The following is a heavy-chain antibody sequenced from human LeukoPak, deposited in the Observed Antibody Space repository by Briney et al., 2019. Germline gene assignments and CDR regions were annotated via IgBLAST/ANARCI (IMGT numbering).Heavy chain of an antibody. CDR1: GFTFSSYA. CDR2: ISGSGGST. V-gene: IGHV3-23*01. D-gene: IGHD2-2*01. CDR3: AKDWGYCSSTSCYASWFDT. J-gene: IGHJ5*02. Sequence: RGGSLRLSCAASGFTFSSYAMSWVRQAPGKGLEWVSAISGSGGSTYYADSVTGRFTISRDNSKNTLYMQMNSLRAEDTAVYYCAKDWGYCSSTSCYASWFDTWGQGTLVTVSS.